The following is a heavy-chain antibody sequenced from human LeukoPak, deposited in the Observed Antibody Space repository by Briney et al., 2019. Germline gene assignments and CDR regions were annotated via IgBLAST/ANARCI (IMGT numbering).Heavy chain of an antibody. D-gene: IGHD4-17*01. J-gene: IGHJ4*02. CDR2: IHYSGNT. CDR1: GGSISSYY. CDR3: SRHIRGDYGDIRVDY. Sequence: ASETLSVTCTVRGGSISSYYWSWIRQPPGKGLEWIGYIHYSGNTNYNPSLKSRVTISGDTSKNQISLKLSSVSAPYPPVYNCSRHIRGDYGDIRVDYWGQGTLVTVSS. V-gene: IGHV4-59*08.